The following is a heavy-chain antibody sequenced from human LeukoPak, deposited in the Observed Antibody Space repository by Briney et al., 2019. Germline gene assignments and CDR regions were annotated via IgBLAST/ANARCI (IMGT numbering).Heavy chain of an antibody. CDR3: ARLWAERGVLHGMDV. CDR1: GGSISSSSYY. V-gene: IGHV4-39*01. D-gene: IGHD1-26*01. J-gene: IGHJ6*02. CDR2: IYYSGST. Sequence: SETLSLTCTVSGGSISSSSYYWGWIRQPPGKGLEWIGSIYYSGSTYYNPSLKSRVTISVDTSKNQFSLKLSSVTAADTAVYYCARLWAERGVLHGMDVWGQGTTVTVSS.